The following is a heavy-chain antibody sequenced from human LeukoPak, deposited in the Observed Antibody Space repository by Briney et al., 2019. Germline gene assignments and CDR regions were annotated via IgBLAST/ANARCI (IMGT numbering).Heavy chain of an antibody. CDR3: ASWVIEGNWFDP. J-gene: IGHJ5*02. D-gene: IGHD1-26*01. CDR2: INPSGGST. V-gene: IGHV1-46*01. Sequence: ASVTVSCKASVYTFTSYYMHWVRQAPGQGLEGRGIINPSGGSTSYAQKFQGRVTMTRDTSTSTVYMELSSLRSEDTAVYYCASWVIEGNWFDPWGQGTLVTVSS. CDR1: VYTFTSYY.